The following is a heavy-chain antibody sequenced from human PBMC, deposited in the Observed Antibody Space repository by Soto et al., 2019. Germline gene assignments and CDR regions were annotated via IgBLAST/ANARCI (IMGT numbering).Heavy chain of an antibody. CDR2: ISYDGSNK. J-gene: IGHJ4*02. CDR3: ARGKDERIVDY. Sequence: QVQLVESGGGVVQPGRSLRLSCAASGFTFSSYAMHWVRQAPGKGLEWVAVISYDGSNKYYADSVKGRFTISRDNSKNTLYLQMISMRAEDTAVYYCARGKDERIVDYWGQGTLVTVSS. V-gene: IGHV3-30-3*01. CDR1: GFTFSSYA.